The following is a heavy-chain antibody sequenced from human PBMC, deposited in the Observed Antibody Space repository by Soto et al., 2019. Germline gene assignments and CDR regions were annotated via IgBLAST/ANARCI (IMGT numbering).Heavy chain of an antibody. Sequence: GGSLRLSCAASGFTFTRYSMNWVRQAPGKGLEWVSSISSTTNYIYYGDSMKGRFTNSRDNAKNSLYLEMNSLRAEDTAVYYCARESEDLTSNFDYWGQGTLVTVSS. J-gene: IGHJ4*02. CDR2: ISSTTNYI. CDR1: GFTFTRYS. V-gene: IGHV3-21*06. CDR3: ARESEDLTSNFDY.